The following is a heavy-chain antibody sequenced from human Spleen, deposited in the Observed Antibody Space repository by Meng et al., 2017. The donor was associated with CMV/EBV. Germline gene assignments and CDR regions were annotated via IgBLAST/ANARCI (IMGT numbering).Heavy chain of an antibody. D-gene: IGHD3-22*01. CDR1: GFTFSDYY. CDR2: ISSSGSTI. Sequence: GGSLRLSCAASGFTFSDYYMSWIRQAPGKGLEWVSYISSSGSTIYYADSVKGRFTISRDNAKNSLYLQMNSLRAEDTAVYYCARVGLVLQHYYDSSGYYLDYWGQGTLVTVSS. V-gene: IGHV3-11*04. J-gene: IGHJ4*02. CDR3: ARVGLVLQHYYDSSGYYLDY.